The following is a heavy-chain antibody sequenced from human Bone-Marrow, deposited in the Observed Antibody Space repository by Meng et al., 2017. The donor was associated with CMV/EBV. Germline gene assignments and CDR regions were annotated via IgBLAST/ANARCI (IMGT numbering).Heavy chain of an antibody. V-gene: IGHV1-69*10. Sequence: SVKVSCKTSGGSFSSFAISWVRQAPGQGLEWMGGIIPILGIANYAQKFQGRVTITADKSTSTAYMELSSLRSEDTAVYYCASGGQQLLYYYGMDVWGQGTTVTASS. D-gene: IGHD6-13*01. CDR2: IIPILGIA. CDR1: GGSFSSFA. J-gene: IGHJ6*02. CDR3: ASGGQQLLYYYGMDV.